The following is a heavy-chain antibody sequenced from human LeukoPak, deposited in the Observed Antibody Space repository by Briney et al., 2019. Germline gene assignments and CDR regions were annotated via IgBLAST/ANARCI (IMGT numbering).Heavy chain of an antibody. CDR1: GHTLNNHF. CDR3: ARGADQEFDF. Sequence: GASVTVSCKSAGHTLNNHFIHWVRQAPGQGREWMGMINPRDGSTRTLQRFQGRLTMTRDTSTNMGLSSLRSEDTATYFCARGADQEFDFWGQGTLVTVSS. J-gene: IGHJ4*02. V-gene: IGHV1-46*02. CDR2: INPRDGST.